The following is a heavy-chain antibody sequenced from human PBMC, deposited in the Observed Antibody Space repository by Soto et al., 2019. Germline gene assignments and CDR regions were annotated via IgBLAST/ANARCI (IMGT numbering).Heavy chain of an antibody. CDR3: ARQTYLTYFDI. D-gene: IGHD3-16*01. CDR2: VCYNGSP. CDR1: RGSIQSSTYY. Sequence: SETLSLTCTVSRGSIQSSTYYWGWIRQPPGKGLEWIGTVCYNGSPYFNPSLKSRLTLSADPSQNQFSLRLASVTAADTAVYYCARQTYLTYFDIWGQGTMVTVSS. V-gene: IGHV4-39*01. J-gene: IGHJ3*02.